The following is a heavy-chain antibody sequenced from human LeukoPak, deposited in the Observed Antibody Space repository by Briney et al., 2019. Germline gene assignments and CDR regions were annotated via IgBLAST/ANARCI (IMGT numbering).Heavy chain of an antibody. J-gene: IGHJ4*02. Sequence: GGSLRLSCVASGFTCGKYWMSWVRQAPGKGLEWVANIKLDGSEKNYVDSVKGRFTISRDNTKNSLYLQMNSLRVEDTAVFYCARDQYDTWSRRGNFDSWGQGTLVIVSS. D-gene: IGHD3-3*01. V-gene: IGHV3-7*03. CDR3: ARDQYDTWSRRGNFDS. CDR2: IKLDGSEK. CDR1: GFTCGKYW.